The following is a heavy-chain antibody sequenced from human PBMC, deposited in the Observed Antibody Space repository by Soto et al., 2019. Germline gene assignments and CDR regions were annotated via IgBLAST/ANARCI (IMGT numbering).Heavy chain of an antibody. CDR3: ARRVRYCSSTSCYSPYYYYYMDV. V-gene: IGHV4-34*01. CDR1: GGSFSGYY. D-gene: IGHD2-2*01. J-gene: IGHJ6*03. Sequence: SETLSLTCAVYGGSFSGYYWSWIRQPPGKGLEWIGEINHSGSTNYNPSLKSRVTISVDTSKNQFSLKLSSVTAADTAVYYCARRVRYCSSTSCYSPYYYYYMDVWGKGTTVTVSS. CDR2: INHSGST.